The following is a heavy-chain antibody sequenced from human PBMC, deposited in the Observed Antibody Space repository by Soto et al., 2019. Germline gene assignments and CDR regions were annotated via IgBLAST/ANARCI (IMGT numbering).Heavy chain of an antibody. CDR2: FSPDGSKI. J-gene: IGHJ4*02. CDR1: GFILSNYD. CDR3: ARKIIPELPIDY. Sequence: QVQLVESGGDVVQPGRSLRLSCAASGFILSNYDMHWVRQAPGKGLEWLAVFSPDGSKIFYAGSVKGRFTISRDISKNSLDRQMNNLRPKETALYFSARKIIPELPIDYWGQGTLVTVSS. D-gene: IGHD1-7*01. V-gene: IGHV3-30*04.